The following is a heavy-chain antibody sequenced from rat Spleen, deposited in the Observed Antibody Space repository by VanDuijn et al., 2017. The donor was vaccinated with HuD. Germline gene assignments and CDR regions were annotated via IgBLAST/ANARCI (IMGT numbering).Heavy chain of an antibody. Sequence: EVQLVESGGGLVQPGRSLKLSCEASGFTFKNYWMSWIRQAPGKGLEWIASITNTGGSIYYPESVKGRFTISRDNAQNTLYLQMNSLRSEDTATYYCTRMDYNNYGWFAYWGQGTLVTVSS. CDR3: TRMDYNNYGWFAY. D-gene: IGHD1-10*01. J-gene: IGHJ3*01. V-gene: IGHV5-31*01. CDR1: GFTFKNYW. CDR2: ITNTGGSI.